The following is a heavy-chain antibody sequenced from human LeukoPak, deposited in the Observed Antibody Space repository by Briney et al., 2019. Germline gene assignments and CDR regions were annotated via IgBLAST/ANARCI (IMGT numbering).Heavy chain of an antibody. D-gene: IGHD1-26*01. CDR2: INHSGST. CDR1: GGSFSGYY. Sequence: PSETLSLTCAVYGGSFSGYYWSWIRQPPGKGLEWIGEINHSGSTNYNPSLKSRVTISVDTSKNQFSLKLSSVTAADTAVYYCARDGSIVYWGQGTLVTVSS. CDR3: ARDGSIVY. V-gene: IGHV4-34*01. J-gene: IGHJ4*02.